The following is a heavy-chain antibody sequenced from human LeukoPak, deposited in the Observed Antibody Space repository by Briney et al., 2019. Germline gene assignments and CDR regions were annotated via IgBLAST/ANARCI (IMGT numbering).Heavy chain of an antibody. J-gene: IGHJ4*02. CDR2: INHSGST. V-gene: IGHV4-34*01. D-gene: IGHD6-19*01. CDR1: GGSFSGYY. CDR3: ARGLYSSGWSYYFDY. Sequence: PSETLSLTCAVYGGSFSGYYWNWIRQPPGKGLEWIGEINHSGSTNYNPSLKSRVTISVDTSKNQFSLKLSSVTAADTAVYYCARGLYSSGWSYYFDYWGQGTLVTVSS.